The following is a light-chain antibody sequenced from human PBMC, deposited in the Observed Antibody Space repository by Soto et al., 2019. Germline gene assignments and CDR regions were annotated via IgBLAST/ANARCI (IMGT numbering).Light chain of an antibody. CDR2: WAS. Sequence: DIVMTQSPDSLTVSLGERATIYCKSSQSVLYSSNNKNYLAWYQQKPGQPPKLLIYWASTRESGVPDRFSGSGSGTDFTLTISSLQAEDVAVYYCKQYYSTPLTFGGGTKVDIK. CDR3: KQYYSTPLT. CDR1: QSVLYSSNNKNY. V-gene: IGKV4-1*01. J-gene: IGKJ4*01.